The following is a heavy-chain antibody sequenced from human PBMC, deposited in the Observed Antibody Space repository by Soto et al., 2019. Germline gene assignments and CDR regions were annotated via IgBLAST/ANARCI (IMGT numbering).Heavy chain of an antibody. D-gene: IGHD6-19*01. V-gene: IGHV3-23*01. CDR2: ISGGGGST. J-gene: IGHJ4*02. CDR3: AKDVRQWLALDLDY. Sequence: EVQLLESGGGLVQPGGSLRLSCAASGFTFSSYAMSWVRQAPGKGLEWVSAISGGGGSTYYADYVKGRFTISRDNSKNTLYLQMNGLRAEDTAVYYCAKDVRQWLALDLDYWGQGTLVTVSS. CDR1: GFTFSSYA.